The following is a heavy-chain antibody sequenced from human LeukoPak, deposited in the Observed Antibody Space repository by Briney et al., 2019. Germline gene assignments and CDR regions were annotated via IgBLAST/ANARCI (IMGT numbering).Heavy chain of an antibody. CDR1: GFTFSSYV. Sequence: PGGSLRLSCAASGFTFSSYVMSWVRQAPGKGLEWVSAITGSSDSTYYADSVKGRFTNSRDTSKNTLYLQLNSLRAEDTAVYYCAKGSAAARPYYFDYWGQGTLVTVSS. CDR2: ITGSSDST. J-gene: IGHJ4*02. V-gene: IGHV3-23*01. CDR3: AKGSAAARPYYFDY. D-gene: IGHD6-6*01.